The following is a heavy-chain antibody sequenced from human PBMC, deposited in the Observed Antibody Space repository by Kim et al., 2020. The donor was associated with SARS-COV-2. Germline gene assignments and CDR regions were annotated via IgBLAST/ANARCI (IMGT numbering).Heavy chain of an antibody. D-gene: IGHD3-10*01. J-gene: IGHJ4*02. CDR2: IYHSGST. CDR3: ARGGGDWFGELLWGYFDY. CDR1: GGSISSGGYS. Sequence: SETLSLTCAVSGGSISSGGYSWSWIRQPPGKGLEWIGYIYHSGSTYYNPSLKSRVTISVDRSKNQFSLKLSSVTAADTAVYYCARGGGDWFGELLWGYFDYWGQGTLVTVSS. V-gene: IGHV4-30-2*01.